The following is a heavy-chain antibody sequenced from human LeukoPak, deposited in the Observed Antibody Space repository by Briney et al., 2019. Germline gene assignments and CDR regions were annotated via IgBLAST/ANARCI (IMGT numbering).Heavy chain of an antibody. CDR1: GGTFSSYA. Sequence: GASVKVSCKASGGTFSSYAISWVRQAPGQGLEWMGRIIPILGIANYAQKFQGRVTITADKSTSTAYMELSSLRSEDTAVYYCAREVVVTRKAALDYWGQGTLVTVSS. J-gene: IGHJ4*02. CDR2: IIPILGIA. V-gene: IGHV1-69*04. D-gene: IGHD2-21*02. CDR3: AREVVVTRKAALDY.